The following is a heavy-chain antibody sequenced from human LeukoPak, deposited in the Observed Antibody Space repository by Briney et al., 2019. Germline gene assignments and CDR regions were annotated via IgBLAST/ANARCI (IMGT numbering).Heavy chain of an antibody. J-gene: IGHJ4*02. D-gene: IGHD3-22*01. CDR1: GGSISSYY. CDR2: INHSGST. Sequence: SETLSLTCTVSGGSISSYYWSWIRQPAGKGLEWIGEINHSGSTNYNPSLKSRVTISVDTSKNQFSLKLSSVTAADTAVYYCARGDKEYYYDSSGYLYFDYWGQGTLVTVSS. V-gene: IGHV4-34*01. CDR3: ARGDKEYYYDSSGYLYFDY.